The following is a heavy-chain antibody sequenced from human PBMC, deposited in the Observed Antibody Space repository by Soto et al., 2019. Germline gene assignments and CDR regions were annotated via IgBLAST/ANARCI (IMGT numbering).Heavy chain of an antibody. CDR3: AKDHDLAAAGYYFDY. CDR2: ISTDGRDK. V-gene: IGHV3-30*01. CDR1: GFTFSSYA. D-gene: IGHD6-13*01. Sequence: QVQLVESGGGVVQPGRSLRLSCAASGFTFSSYAMRWVRQAPGKGLEWVAVISTDGRDKYHADSVKGRFTISRDNSKNTLFLQMNSLRPEDTAVYYCAKDHDLAAAGYYFDYWGQGTLVTVSS. J-gene: IGHJ4*02.